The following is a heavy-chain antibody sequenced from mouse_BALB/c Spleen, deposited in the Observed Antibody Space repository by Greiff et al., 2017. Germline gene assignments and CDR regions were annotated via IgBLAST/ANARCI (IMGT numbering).Heavy chain of an antibody. CDR1: GFTFSSFG. J-gene: IGHJ2*01. V-gene: IGHV5-17*02. D-gene: IGHD2-1*01. Sequence: VQLKESGGGLVQPGGSRKLSCAASGFTFSSFGMHWVRQAPEKGLEWVAYISSGSSTIYYADTVKGRFTISRDNPKNTLFLQMTSLRSEDTAMYYCATYGNYVPYWGQGTTLTVSS. CDR3: ATYGNYVPY. CDR2: ISSGSSTI.